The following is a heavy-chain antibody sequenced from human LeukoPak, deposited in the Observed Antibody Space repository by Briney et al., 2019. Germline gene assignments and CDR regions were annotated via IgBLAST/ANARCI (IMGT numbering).Heavy chain of an antibody. V-gene: IGHV3-11*01. Sequence: GGSLRLSCAASGFTSSDYYMSWIRQAPGKGLEWVSYISSSGSTIYYADSVKGRFTISRDNAKNSLYLQMNSLRAEDTAAYYCAKLLQLIRAFDYWGQGTLVTVSS. CDR3: AKLLQLIRAFDY. J-gene: IGHJ4*02. D-gene: IGHD6-6*01. CDR2: ISSSGSTI. CDR1: GFTSSDYY.